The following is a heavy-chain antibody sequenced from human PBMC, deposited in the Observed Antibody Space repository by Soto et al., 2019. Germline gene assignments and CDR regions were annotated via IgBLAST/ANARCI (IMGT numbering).Heavy chain of an antibody. CDR1: GFTFSSHW. CDR3: ARVQNDTSFTNARNVPWVAGMDV. V-gene: IGHV3-7*03. Sequence: EVQLVESGGGLVQPGDSLTLSCAASGFTFSSHWMTWVRQAPGKGLELVANIKKDGSEKHYVDSLKARFTISRDNAKNSLYLQMNSLRADDTAAYYCARVQNDTSFTNARNVPWVAGMDVWGQGTTVTVSS. J-gene: IGHJ6*02. D-gene: IGHD2-2*01. CDR2: IKKDGSEK.